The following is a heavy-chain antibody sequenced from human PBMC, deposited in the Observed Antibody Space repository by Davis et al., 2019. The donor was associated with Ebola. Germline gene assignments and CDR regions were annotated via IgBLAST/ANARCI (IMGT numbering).Heavy chain of an antibody. D-gene: IGHD1-26*01. CDR1: GFTFSNYI. J-gene: IGHJ4*02. V-gene: IGHV3-23*01. Sequence: GESLKISCAASGFTFSNYIMNWVRQVPGKGLEWVSGVRGSDSNTYYADSVKGRFTISRDNSKTTLYLQMNSLRAEDTAVYYCAKDDYHSGSPFDYWGQGTLVTVSS. CDR3: AKDDYHSGSPFDY. CDR2: VRGSDSNT.